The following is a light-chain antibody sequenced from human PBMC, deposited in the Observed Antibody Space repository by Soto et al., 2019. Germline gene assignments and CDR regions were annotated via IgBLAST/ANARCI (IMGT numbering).Light chain of an antibody. CDR3: QQRSTWPPFS. CDR2: DAS. CDR1: QSIGSY. Sequence: EIVLTQSPGTLSLSPGERATLSCRASQSIGSYLAWYQHELGQPPRLLIYDASNRATGIPVRFSGSGSGTDFTLTISSLEPEGFAVYYCQQRSTWPPFSFGPGTKVDIK. J-gene: IGKJ3*01. V-gene: IGKV3-11*01.